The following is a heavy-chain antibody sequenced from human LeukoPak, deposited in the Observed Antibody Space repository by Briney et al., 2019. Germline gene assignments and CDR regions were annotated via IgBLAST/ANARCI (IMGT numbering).Heavy chain of an antibody. J-gene: IGHJ4*02. CDR3: AKDSRIAAAGTIGHSYYFDY. CDR1: GLTFSSYG. V-gene: IGHV3-30*02. CDR2: IRYDGSNK. D-gene: IGHD6-13*01. Sequence: GGSLRLSCAASGLTFSSYGMHWVRKAPGKGLGGVAFIRYDGSNKYYADSVKGRFTISRDNSKNALYLQMNSLRAEATAVYYCAKDSRIAAAGTIGHSYYFDYWGQGTLVTVSS.